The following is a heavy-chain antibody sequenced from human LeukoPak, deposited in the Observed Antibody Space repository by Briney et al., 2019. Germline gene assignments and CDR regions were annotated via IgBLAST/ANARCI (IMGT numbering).Heavy chain of an antibody. CDR1: GFTFSDYY. Sequence: SLRLSCAASGFTFSDYYMSWIRQAPGKGLEWVSYISSSGSTIYYADSVKGRFTISRDNAKNSLYLQMNSLRAEDTAVYYCAREGDIVVVVAATGDAFDIWGQGTMVTVSS. V-gene: IGHV3-11*01. CDR3: AREGDIVVVVAATGDAFDI. CDR2: ISSSGSTI. J-gene: IGHJ3*02. D-gene: IGHD2-15*01.